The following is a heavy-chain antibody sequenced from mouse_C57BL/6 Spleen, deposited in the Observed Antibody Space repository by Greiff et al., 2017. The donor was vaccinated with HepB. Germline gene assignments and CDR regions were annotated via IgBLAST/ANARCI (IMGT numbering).Heavy chain of an antibody. J-gene: IGHJ2*01. V-gene: IGHV1-15*01. D-gene: IGHD1-1*01. CDR2: IDPETGGT. Sequence: QVQLKESGAELVRPGASVTLSCKASGYTFTDYEMHWVKQTPVHGLEWIGAIDPETGGTAYNQKFKGKAILTADKSSSTAYMELRSLTSEDSAVYYCTIITTVERGPFFDYWGQGTTLTVSS. CDR1: GYTFTDYE. CDR3: TIITTVERGPFFDY.